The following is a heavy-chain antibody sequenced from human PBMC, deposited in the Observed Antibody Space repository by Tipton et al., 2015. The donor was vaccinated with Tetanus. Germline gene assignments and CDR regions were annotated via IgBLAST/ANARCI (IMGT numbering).Heavy chain of an antibody. CDR2: IWYDGSNK. J-gene: IGHJ3*02. V-gene: IGHV3-33*01. CDR1: GFTFSSYG. D-gene: IGHD3-22*01. CDR3: ARDRGAYYYDSSGPTNDAFDI. Sequence: SLRLSCAASGFTFSSYGMHWVRQAPGKGLEWVAVIWYDGSNKYYADSVKGRFTISRDNSKNTLYLQMNSLRAEDTAVYYCARDRGAYYYDSSGPTNDAFDIWGQGTMVTVSS.